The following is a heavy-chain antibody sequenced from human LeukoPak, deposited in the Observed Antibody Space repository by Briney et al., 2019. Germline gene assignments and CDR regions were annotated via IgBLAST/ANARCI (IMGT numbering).Heavy chain of an antibody. Sequence: SETLSLTCTVSGDSISSGSYYWSWIRQPAGKGLEWIGRIYGRGGSNYNPSLKSRVTMSVDTSKNQFSLKLSSVTAADTAVYYCARRRRDGYNYRYWGQGTLVTVSS. CDR1: GDSISSGSYY. V-gene: IGHV4-61*02. CDR3: ARRRRDGYNYRY. CDR2: IYGRGGS. J-gene: IGHJ4*02. D-gene: IGHD5-24*01.